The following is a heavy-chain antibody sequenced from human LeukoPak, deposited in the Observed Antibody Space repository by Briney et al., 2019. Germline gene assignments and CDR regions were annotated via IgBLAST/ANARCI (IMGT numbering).Heavy chain of an antibody. CDR2: INPNSGGT. V-gene: IGHV1-2*02. Sequence: ASVKVSCKASGYTFTGYYMHWVRQAPGQGLEWMGWINPNSGGTNYAQKFQGRVTVTRDTSISTAYMELSRLRSDDTAVYYCASSIVGVATSDYWGQGTLVTVSS. D-gene: IGHD5-12*01. J-gene: IGHJ4*02. CDR1: GYTFTGYY. CDR3: ASSIVGVATSDY.